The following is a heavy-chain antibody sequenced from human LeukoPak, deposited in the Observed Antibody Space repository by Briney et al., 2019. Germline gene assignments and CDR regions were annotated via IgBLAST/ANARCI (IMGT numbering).Heavy chain of an antibody. Sequence: GGSLRLSCAASGFSFEDYTVHWVRQAPGKGLEWVSLITWDGARTNYADSLKGRFAISRDNSKNSLYLQMNSLRTEDTALYYCAKGSNTWPSLFDYWGQGTLVTVSS. J-gene: IGHJ4*02. CDR2: ITWDGART. V-gene: IGHV3-43*01. CDR3: AKGSNTWPSLFDY. CDR1: GFSFEDYT.